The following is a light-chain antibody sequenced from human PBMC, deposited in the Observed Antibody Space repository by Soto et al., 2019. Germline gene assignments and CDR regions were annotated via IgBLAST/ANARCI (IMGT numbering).Light chain of an antibody. Sequence: QSVLTQPRSVSGSPGQSVTISCTGTSSDVGGYNYVSWYQQHPGKAPKLMIYDVSKRPSGVPDRFSGSKSGNTASLTISGLQAEDEADYYCCSYAGSYLVVFGGGTTVTVL. CDR2: DVS. CDR3: CSYAGSYLVV. CDR1: SSDVGGYNY. J-gene: IGLJ2*01. V-gene: IGLV2-11*01.